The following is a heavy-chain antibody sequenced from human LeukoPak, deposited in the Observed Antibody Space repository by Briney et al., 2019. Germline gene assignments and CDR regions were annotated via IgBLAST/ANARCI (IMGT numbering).Heavy chain of an antibody. Sequence: SETLSLTCAVYGGSFSGYYWSWIRQPPGRGLEWIGEINHSGSTNYNPSLKSRVTISVDTSKNQFSLKLSSVTAADTAVYYCARGFYYYYYYMDVWGKGTTVTVSS. V-gene: IGHV4-34*01. CDR3: ARGFYYYYYYMDV. CDR1: GGSFSGYY. J-gene: IGHJ6*03. CDR2: INHSGST.